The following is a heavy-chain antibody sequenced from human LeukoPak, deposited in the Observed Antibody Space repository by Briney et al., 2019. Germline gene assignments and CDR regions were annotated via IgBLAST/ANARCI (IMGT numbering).Heavy chain of an antibody. CDR1: GYTFTSYA. V-gene: IGHV1-69*13. Sequence: SVKVSCKASGYTFTSYAISWVRQAPGQGLEWMGGIIPIFGTANYAQKFQGRVTITADESTSTAYMELSSLRSEDTAVYYCARRDGLEVGVYWFDPWGQGTLVTVSS. CDR3: ARRDGLEVGVYWFDP. D-gene: IGHD3-22*01. CDR2: IIPIFGTA. J-gene: IGHJ5*02.